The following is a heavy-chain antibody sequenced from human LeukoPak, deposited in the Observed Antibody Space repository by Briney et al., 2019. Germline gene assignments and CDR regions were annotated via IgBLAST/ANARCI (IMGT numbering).Heavy chain of an antibody. V-gene: IGHV1-69*13. D-gene: IGHD3-22*01. Sequence: SVKVSCKASGGTFSSYAISWVRQAPGQGLEWMGGIIPIFGTANYAQKFQGRVTITADESTSTAYMELSSLRSEDTAVYYCARDAEEDSATYDSSGYYDYWGQGTLVTVSS. CDR1: GGTFSSYA. J-gene: IGHJ4*02. CDR3: ARDAEEDSATYDSSGYYDY. CDR2: IIPIFGTA.